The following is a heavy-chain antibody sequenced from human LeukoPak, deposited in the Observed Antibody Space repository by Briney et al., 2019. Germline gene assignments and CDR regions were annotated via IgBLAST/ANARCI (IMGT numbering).Heavy chain of an antibody. D-gene: IGHD6-6*01. CDR3: ARDLNSSSAWTYYYYYMDV. J-gene: IGHJ6*03. Sequence: ASVKVSCKASGYTFTGYYMHWVRQAPGQGLEWMGWINPNSGGTNYAQKFQGRVTMTRDTSISTAYMELSRLRSDDTAVYYCARDLNSSSAWTYYYYYMDVWGKGTTVTVSS. CDR2: INPNSGGT. CDR1: GYTFTGYY. V-gene: IGHV1-2*02.